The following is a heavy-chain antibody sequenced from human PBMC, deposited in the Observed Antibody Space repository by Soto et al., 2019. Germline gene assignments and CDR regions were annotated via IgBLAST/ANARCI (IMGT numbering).Heavy chain of an antibody. CDR3: AGSGSSGSYYSDYFDY. D-gene: IGHD3-10*01. CDR1: GYTFTSYG. Sequence: ASVKVSCKASGYTFTSYGISWVRQAPGQGLEWMGWISAYNGNTNYAQKLQGRVTMTTDTSTSTAYMELRSLRSDDTAVYYCAGSGSSGSYYSDYFDYWGQGTLVTVSS. V-gene: IGHV1-18*01. CDR2: ISAYNGNT. J-gene: IGHJ4*02.